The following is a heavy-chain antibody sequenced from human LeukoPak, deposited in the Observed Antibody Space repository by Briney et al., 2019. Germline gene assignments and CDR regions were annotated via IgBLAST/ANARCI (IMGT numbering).Heavy chain of an antibody. D-gene: IGHD3-22*01. CDR3: ARDLYYYDSSGERKSYYYGMDV. CDR1: GFTFSSYA. J-gene: IGHJ6*02. V-gene: IGHV3-30-3*01. CDR2: ISYDGSNK. Sequence: NPGGSLRLSCAASGFTFSSYAMSWVRQAPGKGLEWVAVISYDGSNKYYADSVKGRFTISRDNSKNTLYLQMNSLRAEDTAVYYCARDLYYYDSSGERKSYYYGMDVWGQGTTVTVSS.